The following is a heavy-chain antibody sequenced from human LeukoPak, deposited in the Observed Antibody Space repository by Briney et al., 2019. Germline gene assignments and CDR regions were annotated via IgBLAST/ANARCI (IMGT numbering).Heavy chain of an antibody. CDR2: ISYDGSNK. D-gene: IGHD4-17*01. Sequence: GRSLRLSCAASGFTISTYGMHWVRQAPGKGLEWVAVISYDGSNKYYADSVKGRFTISRDNSKNTLYLQMNSLRAEDTAVYYCAKGPDYGDRRYFDFWGQGTLVTVSS. J-gene: IGHJ4*02. CDR3: AKGPDYGDRRYFDF. V-gene: IGHV3-30*18. CDR1: GFTISTYG.